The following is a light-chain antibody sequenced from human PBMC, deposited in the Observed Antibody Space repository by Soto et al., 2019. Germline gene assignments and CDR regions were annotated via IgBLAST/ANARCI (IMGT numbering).Light chain of an antibody. Sequence: DIQMTQSPSALSASVGDRVTITCRASQSISSWLAWYQQKPGKAPKLLIYDASSLESRVPSRFSGSGSGTEFTLTISGLRPDDFATYYCQQYNTDSYTFGRGTKLEIK. CDR1: QSISSW. CDR2: DAS. V-gene: IGKV1-5*01. CDR3: QQYNTDSYT. J-gene: IGKJ2*01.